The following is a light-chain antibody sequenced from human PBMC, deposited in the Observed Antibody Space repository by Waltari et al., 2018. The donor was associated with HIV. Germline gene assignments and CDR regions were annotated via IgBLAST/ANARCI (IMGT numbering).Light chain of an antibody. Sequence: QSALTQPASVSGSPGQSITISCTGTSSDVGAYNYVSWYQQHPGQAPKLIIYDVNYRPSGISSRFSGSKSGNTASLTISGLQAEDEADYYRSSYTGSDTLLGVFGTGTKVTVL. J-gene: IGLJ1*01. CDR1: SSDVGAYNY. CDR3: SSYTGSDTLLGV. CDR2: DVN. V-gene: IGLV2-14*01.